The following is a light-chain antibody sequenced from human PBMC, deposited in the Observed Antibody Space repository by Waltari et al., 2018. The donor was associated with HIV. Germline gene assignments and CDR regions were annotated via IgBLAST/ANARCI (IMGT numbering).Light chain of an antibody. CDR3: QQYFQPPLT. J-gene: IGKJ3*01. Sequence: DLVMTQSPESLVVSLGVRATITCKSSQNILYKSNSRNYVAWYQKKLGQSTTILIYWASTRQSGVPDRFSGRGSGTNYNLTINTLQAEDVGVYDCQQYFQPPLTFGPGTKV. CDR2: WAS. V-gene: IGKV4-1*01. CDR1: QNILYKSNSRNY.